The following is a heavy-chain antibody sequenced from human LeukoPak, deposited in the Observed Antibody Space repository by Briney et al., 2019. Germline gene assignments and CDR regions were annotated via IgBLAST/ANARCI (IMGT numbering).Heavy chain of an antibody. CDR1: GFTFSSYS. Sequence: GGSLRLSCAASGFTFSSYSMNWVRQAPGKGLEWLSSISGSSSYIYYADSVKGRFTISRDNARISLYLQMKSLRAEDTAVYYCARTPSIVGYTSRELGHWYFDLWGRGTPVTVSS. V-gene: IGHV3-21*01. CDR2: ISGSSSYI. J-gene: IGHJ2*01. D-gene: IGHD6-13*01. CDR3: ARTPSIVGYTSRELGHWYFDL.